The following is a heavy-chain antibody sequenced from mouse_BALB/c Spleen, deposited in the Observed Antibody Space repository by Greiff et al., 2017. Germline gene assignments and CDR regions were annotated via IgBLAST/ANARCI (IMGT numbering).Heavy chain of an antibody. CDR1: GFTFSNYW. D-gene: IGHD1-1*01. V-gene: IGHV6-6*02. CDR2: IRLKSNNYAT. J-gene: IGHJ4*01. CDR3: TRHYYGTGAMDY. Sequence: EEKVEESGGGLVQPGGSMKLSCVASGFTFSNYWMNWVRQSPEKGLEWVAEIRLKSNNYATHYAESVKGRFTISRDDSKSSVYLQMNNLRAEDTGIYYCTRHYYGTGAMDYWGQGTSVTVSS.